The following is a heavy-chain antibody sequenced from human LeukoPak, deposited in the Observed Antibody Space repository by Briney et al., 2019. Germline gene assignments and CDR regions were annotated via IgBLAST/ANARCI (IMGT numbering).Heavy chain of an antibody. Sequence: GGSLRLSCAASGFTFSSYWMHWVRQAPGKGLVWVSRINSDGSSTNYADSAKGRFTISRDNAKNTLYLQMNSLRAEDTAVFYCARVRDISGHWGFLDYWGQGTLVTVSS. V-gene: IGHV3-74*01. CDR3: ARVRDISGHWGFLDY. CDR2: INSDGSST. CDR1: GFTFSSYW. J-gene: IGHJ4*02. D-gene: IGHD6-19*01.